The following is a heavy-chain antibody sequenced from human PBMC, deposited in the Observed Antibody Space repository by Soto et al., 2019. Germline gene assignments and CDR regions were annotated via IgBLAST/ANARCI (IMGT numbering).Heavy chain of an antibody. D-gene: IGHD4-17*01. CDR1: VFTFSSYA. CDR2: ISGSGGST. V-gene: IGHV3-23*01. J-gene: IGHJ1*01. CDR3: AKHDYGGNSAYFQH. Sequence: GGSLRLSCAASVFTFSSYAMSWVRQAPGKGLEWVSAISGSGGSTYYADSVKGRFTISRDNSKNTLYLQMNSLRAEDTAVYYCAKHDYGGNSAYFQHWGQGTLVTVSS.